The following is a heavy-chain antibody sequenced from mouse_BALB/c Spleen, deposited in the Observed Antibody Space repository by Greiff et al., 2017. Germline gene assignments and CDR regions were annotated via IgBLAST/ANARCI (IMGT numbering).Heavy chain of an antibody. CDR3: ARSVIYYYGSSYDYAMDY. V-gene: IGHV5-17*02. CDR1: GFTFSSFG. D-gene: IGHD1-1*01. Sequence: EVKLMESGGGLVQPGGSRKLSCAASGFTFSSFGMHWVRQAPEKGLEWVAYISSGSSTIYYADTVKGRFTISRDNPKNTLFLQMTSLRSEDTAMYYCARSVIYYYGSSYDYAMDYWGQGTSVTVSS. J-gene: IGHJ4*01. CDR2: ISSGSSTI.